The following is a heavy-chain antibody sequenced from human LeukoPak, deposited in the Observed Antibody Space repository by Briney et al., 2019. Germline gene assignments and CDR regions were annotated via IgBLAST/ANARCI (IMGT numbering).Heavy chain of an antibody. CDR1: GYTFTSYD. CDR3: ATIGYCSGGSCSPHLDY. D-gene: IGHD2-15*01. CDR2: MNPNSGNT. Sequence: GASVKVSCKASGYTFTSYDINWVRQATGQGLEWMGWMNPNSGNTGYAQKFQGRVTMTEDTSTDTAYMELSSLRSEDTAVYYCATIGYCSGGSCSPHLDYWGQGTLVTVSS. J-gene: IGHJ4*02. V-gene: IGHV1-8*01.